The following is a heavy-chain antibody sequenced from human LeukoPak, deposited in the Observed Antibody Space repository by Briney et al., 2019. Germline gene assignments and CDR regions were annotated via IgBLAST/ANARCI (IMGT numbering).Heavy chain of an antibody. CDR1: GGSISSRSHY. Sequence: PSETLSLTCTVSGGSISSRSHYWGWIRQPPGKGLEWIGSVYYSGSTYYNPSLKSRVTISTDTSKNQLSLMLSSVTAADTAVYYCARDQNLDTTKLRYFDNTNWFDPWGQGTLVTVSS. J-gene: IGHJ5*02. D-gene: IGHD3-9*01. CDR3: ARDQNLDTTKLRYFDNTNWFDP. V-gene: IGHV4-39*07. CDR2: VYYSGST.